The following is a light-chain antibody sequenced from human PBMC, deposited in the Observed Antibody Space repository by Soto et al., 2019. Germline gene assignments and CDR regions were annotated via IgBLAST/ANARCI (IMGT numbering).Light chain of an antibody. CDR3: QQYYAYSYT. Sequence: IQMTQSPSTVSASVGDRVTITCRARQAVNSWVAWYQHKSGKAPKLLIYRAATLENGVPSRFSRSGSETEFTLTISGLQPDDSGTYYCQQYYAYSYTFGQGTKVEIK. CDR1: QAVNSW. V-gene: IGKV1-5*03. J-gene: IGKJ2*01. CDR2: RAA.